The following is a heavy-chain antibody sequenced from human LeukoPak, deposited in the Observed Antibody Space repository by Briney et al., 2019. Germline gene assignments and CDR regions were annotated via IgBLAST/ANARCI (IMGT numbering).Heavy chain of an antibody. D-gene: IGHD6-6*01. Sequence: GGSLRLSCAASGFTFSSYWMHWVRQAPGKGLVWVARIYSDGITTSYADSVKGRFTISRDNAKNTLYLRLNSLTAEDTAVYYCLRTRYSSSSGDYWGQGTLVTVSS. V-gene: IGHV3-74*01. CDR1: GFTFSSYW. J-gene: IGHJ4*02. CDR2: IYSDGITT. CDR3: LRTRYSSSSGDY.